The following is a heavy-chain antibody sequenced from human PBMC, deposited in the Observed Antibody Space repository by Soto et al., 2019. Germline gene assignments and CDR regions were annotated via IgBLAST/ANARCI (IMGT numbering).Heavy chain of an antibody. J-gene: IGHJ4*02. Sequence: GGSLRLSCAASGFTFDDYAMHWVRQAPGKGLEWVSGISWNSGSIGYADSVKGGFTISRDNAKNSLYLQMNSLRAEDTALYYCAKDEAYYYGSGSSVDYWGQGTLVTVSS. CDR2: ISWNSGSI. CDR3: AKDEAYYYGSGSSVDY. D-gene: IGHD3-10*01. V-gene: IGHV3-9*01. CDR1: GFTFDDYA.